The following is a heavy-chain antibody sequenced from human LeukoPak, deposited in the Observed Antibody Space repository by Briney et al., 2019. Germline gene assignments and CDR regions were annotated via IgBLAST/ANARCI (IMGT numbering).Heavy chain of an antibody. J-gene: IGHJ5*02. CDR2: IYYSGST. CDR3: ARDVDYGSGSYYKDSNWFDP. V-gene: IGHV4-59*01. Sequence: SSETLSLTCTVSGGSISSYYWSWLRQPPGKGLEWIGYIYYSGSTNYNPSLKSRVTISVDTSKNQFSLKLSSVTAADTAVYYCARDVDYGSGSYYKDSNWFDPWGQGTLVTVSS. CDR1: GGSISSYY. D-gene: IGHD3-10*01.